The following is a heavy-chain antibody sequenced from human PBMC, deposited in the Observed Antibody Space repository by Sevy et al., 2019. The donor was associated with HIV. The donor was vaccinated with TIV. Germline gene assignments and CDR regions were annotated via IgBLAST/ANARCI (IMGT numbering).Heavy chain of an antibody. CDR2: IKSKADGGTT. D-gene: IGHD2-8*01. CDR3: STDPIIVLMVTDGMDV. V-gene: IGHV3-15*01. Sequence: GGSLRLSCAASGFTFTYAWMTWVRQAPGKGLEWVGRIKSKADGGTTDNAALVKGRLIISRNDSKNTLYLQMNSLKTDDTAVYYCSTDPIIVLMVTDGMDVWGQGTTVTVSS. CDR1: GFTFTYAW. J-gene: IGHJ6*02.